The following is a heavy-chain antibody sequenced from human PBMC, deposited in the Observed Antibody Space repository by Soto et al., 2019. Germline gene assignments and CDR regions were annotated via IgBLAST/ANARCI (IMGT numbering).Heavy chain of an antibody. J-gene: IGHJ6*02. D-gene: IGHD5-12*01. Sequence: PVGSLRLSCAASGFTFNGYFMNWVRQAPGKGLEWVSSISSSGTYIYYADSLKGRFTMSRDNAKNSLYLRMNSPRAEDTAVYYCTRDRPQASRYYGMDVWGQGTTVTVSS. V-gene: IGHV3-21*01. CDR1: GFTFNGYF. CDR3: TRDRPQASRYYGMDV. CDR2: ISSSGTYI.